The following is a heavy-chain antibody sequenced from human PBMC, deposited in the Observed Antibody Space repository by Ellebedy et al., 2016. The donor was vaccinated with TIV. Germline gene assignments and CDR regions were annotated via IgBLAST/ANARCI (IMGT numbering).Heavy chain of an antibody. Sequence: ASVKVSXXASGYGFHSYDINWVRQATGQGLEWMGWMNPNSGNTGYAQKFQGRVTMTRNTSITTAYMELSSLRSEDTAVYYCARMARSGNYGGWGQGTLVTVSS. CDR1: GYGFHSYD. J-gene: IGHJ4*02. D-gene: IGHD4-23*01. CDR2: MNPNSGNT. CDR3: ARMARSGNYGG. V-gene: IGHV1-8*01.